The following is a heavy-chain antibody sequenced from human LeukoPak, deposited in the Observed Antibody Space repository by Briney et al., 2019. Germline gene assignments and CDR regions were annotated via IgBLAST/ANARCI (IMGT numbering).Heavy chain of an antibody. CDR2: INQEGSVK. Sequence: GGSLRLSCAASEFTFSNAWMSWVRQAPGKGPEWVANINQEGSVKYYVDSVKGRFTISRDNAKNSLSLQMDSLRAEDTAVYYCAKGMSVAANWFDPWGQGTLVTVSS. D-gene: IGHD6-19*01. CDR1: EFTFSNAW. V-gene: IGHV3-7*05. CDR3: AKGMSVAANWFDP. J-gene: IGHJ5*02.